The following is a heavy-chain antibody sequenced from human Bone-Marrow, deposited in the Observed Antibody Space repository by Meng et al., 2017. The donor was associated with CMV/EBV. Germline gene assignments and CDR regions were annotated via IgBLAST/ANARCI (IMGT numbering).Heavy chain of an antibody. Sequence: GGSLRLSCAASGFTFSNYGMHWVRQAPGKGLEWVAAIRNDGSSKYYTDSVKGRFTISRDNSKNTLYLQMNSLRAEDTAVYYCATVDYDFWSGYYLENYYYGMDVWGQGTTVTVSS. CDR1: GFTFSNYG. D-gene: IGHD3-3*01. CDR2: IRNDGSSK. CDR3: ATVDYDFWSGYYLENYYYGMDV. J-gene: IGHJ6*02. V-gene: IGHV3-30*02.